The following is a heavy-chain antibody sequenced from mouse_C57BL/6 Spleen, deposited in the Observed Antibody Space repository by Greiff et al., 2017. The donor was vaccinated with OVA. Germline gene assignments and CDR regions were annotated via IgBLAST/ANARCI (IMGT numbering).Heavy chain of an antibody. Sequence: EVQRVESGGGLVKPGGSLKLSCAASGFTFSSYAMSWVRQTPEKRLEWVATISDGGSYTYYPDNVKGRFTISRDNAKNNLYLQMSHLKSEDTAMYYCARGGGNWDGFAYWGQGTLVTVSA. CDR2: ISDGGSYT. D-gene: IGHD4-1*01. V-gene: IGHV5-4*01. J-gene: IGHJ3*01. CDR1: GFTFSSYA. CDR3: ARGGGNWDGFAY.